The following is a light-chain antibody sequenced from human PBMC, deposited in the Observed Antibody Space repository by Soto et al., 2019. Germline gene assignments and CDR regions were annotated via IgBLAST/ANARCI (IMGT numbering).Light chain of an antibody. CDR1: QSISSY. V-gene: IGKV1-39*01. J-gene: IGKJ1*01. Sequence: DIHINESPSSLSASVGDRVSITCRASQSISSYLNLYQQKPGKAPKLLIYAASSLQSGVPSRFSGSGSGTEFTLTISGLQPDDFATYYFQQYHEYWFCQVAKVDI. CDR2: AAS. CDR3: QQYHEYW.